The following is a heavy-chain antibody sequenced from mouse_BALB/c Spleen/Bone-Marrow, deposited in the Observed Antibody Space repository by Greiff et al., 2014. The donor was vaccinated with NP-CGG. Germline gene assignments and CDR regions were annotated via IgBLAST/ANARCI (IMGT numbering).Heavy chain of an antibody. Sequence: LVESAAELARPGASVKMSCKASGYSFTSYTMHGVKQRPGQGLEWIGYINPSSGYNEYNQKFKDKTTLTADKSSSTAYMQLSSLTSEDSAVYYCARPYGNYVYYWGQGTTLTVSS. V-gene: IGHV1-4*02. J-gene: IGHJ2*01. CDR1: GYSFTSYT. CDR3: ARPYGNYVYY. D-gene: IGHD2-10*02. CDR2: INPSSGYN.